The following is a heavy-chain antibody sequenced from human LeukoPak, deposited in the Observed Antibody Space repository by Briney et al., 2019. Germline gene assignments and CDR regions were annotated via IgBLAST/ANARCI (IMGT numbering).Heavy chain of an antibody. D-gene: IGHD2-8*01. Sequence: GGSLRLSCAASELSLSNYWMHWVRQAPGKGLVWVSQISPDGGNIRFTDSVQGRFTISRDNAKNTLYLQMNSLRVEDTAVYYRAADNVGPKTFDYWGHGTQVTVSS. CDR1: ELSLSNYW. V-gene: IGHV3-74*01. J-gene: IGHJ4*01. CDR2: ISPDGGNI. CDR3: AADNVGPKTFDY.